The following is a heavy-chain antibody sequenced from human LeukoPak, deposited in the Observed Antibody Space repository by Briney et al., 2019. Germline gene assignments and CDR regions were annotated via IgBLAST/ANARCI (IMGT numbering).Heavy chain of an antibody. CDR3: ARDYYDNSGYYSHTGGY. V-gene: IGHV1-46*01. J-gene: IGHJ4*02. CDR1: GYTFTTYY. Sequence: ASVTVSCKASGYTFTTYYLHWVRQAPGQGLEWMGIFNPSDGRATYTQKFQGRVTMTRDTSTSTVYMDLSSLRSDDTAVYYCARDYYDNSGYYSHTGGYWGQGTLVTVSS. D-gene: IGHD3-22*01. CDR2: FNPSDGRA.